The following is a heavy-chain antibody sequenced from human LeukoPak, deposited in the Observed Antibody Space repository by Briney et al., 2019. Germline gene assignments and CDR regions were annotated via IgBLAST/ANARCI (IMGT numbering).Heavy chain of an antibody. CDR1: GFTVSSNY. V-gene: IGHV3-66*01. J-gene: IGHJ3*02. CDR2: IYSGGST. Sequence: PGGSLRLSCAASGFTVSSNYISWVRQAPGKGLEWVSVIYSGGSTDYKDSVKDRFIISRDNSKNTLYLQMNSLRAEDTAVYYCAKEMATMNGFYTWGQGKMVTVSS. D-gene: IGHD5-24*01. CDR3: AKEMATMNGFYT.